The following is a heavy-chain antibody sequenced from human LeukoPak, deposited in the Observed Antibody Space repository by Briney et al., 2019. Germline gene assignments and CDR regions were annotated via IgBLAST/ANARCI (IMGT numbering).Heavy chain of an antibody. CDR2: IKQDGSDK. CDR3: ARVKYYYDSSGNYFDY. J-gene: IGHJ4*02. Sequence: QPGGSLRLSCAASGFTFSSHAMNWVRQAPGKGLEWVANIKQDGSDKYYVDSVKGRFTISRDNAKNSLYLQMNSLRAEDTAVYYCARVKYYYDSSGNYFDYWGQGTLVTVSS. D-gene: IGHD3-22*01. V-gene: IGHV3-7*01. CDR1: GFTFSSHA.